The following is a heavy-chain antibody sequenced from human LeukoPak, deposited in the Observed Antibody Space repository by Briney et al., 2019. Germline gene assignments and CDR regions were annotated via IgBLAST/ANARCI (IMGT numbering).Heavy chain of an antibody. D-gene: IGHD5-12*01. CDR3: ARVSGYSGYDYDY. CDR1: GGSFSGYY. V-gene: IGHV4-34*01. Sequence: SETLSLTCAVYGGSFSGYYWSWIRQPPWKGLEWIGEINHSGSTNYNPSLKSRVTISVDTSKNQFSLKLSSVTAADTAVYYCARVSGYSGYDYDYWGQGTLVTVSS. J-gene: IGHJ4*02. CDR2: INHSGST.